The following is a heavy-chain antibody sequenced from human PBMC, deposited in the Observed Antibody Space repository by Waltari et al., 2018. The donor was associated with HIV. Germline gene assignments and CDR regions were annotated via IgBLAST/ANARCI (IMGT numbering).Heavy chain of an antibody. D-gene: IGHD3-22*01. CDR3: ARGSATDSSGYYSLDY. CDR1: GGSFSGYY. J-gene: IGHJ4*02. CDR2: INHSGST. Sequence: QVQLQQWGAGLLKPSETLSLTCAVYGGSFSGYYWSWIRQPPGKGLEWIGEINHSGSTNYNPSLKSRVTISVDTSKNQFSLKLSSVTAADTAVYYRARGSATDSSGYYSLDYWGQGTLVTVSS. V-gene: IGHV4-34*01.